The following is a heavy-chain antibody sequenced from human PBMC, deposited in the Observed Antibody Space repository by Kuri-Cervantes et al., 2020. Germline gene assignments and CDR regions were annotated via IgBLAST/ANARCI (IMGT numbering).Heavy chain of an antibody. CDR2: IIPIFGTA. CDR3: ARGGYSSGWNYYYYGMDV. D-gene: IGHD6-19*01. CDR1: GGTFSSYA. Sequence: SVKVSCKASGGTFSSYAISWVRQAPGQGLEWMGGIIPIFGTANYAQKFQGRVTITADESTSTAYMELSSLRSEDTAVYYRARGGYSSGWNYYYYGMDVWGQGTTVTVSS. J-gene: IGHJ6*02. V-gene: IGHV1-69*13.